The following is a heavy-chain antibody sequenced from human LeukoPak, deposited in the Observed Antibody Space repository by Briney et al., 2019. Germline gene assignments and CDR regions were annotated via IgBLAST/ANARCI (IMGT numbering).Heavy chain of an antibody. CDR3: ARSSMVRGVHNNWSDP. V-gene: IGHV4-34*01. CDR1: GGSFSGYY. Sequence: SETLSLTCAVYGGSFSGYYWSWIRQPPGKGLEWIGEINHSGSTNYNPSLKSRVTISVDTSKNQFSLKLSSVTAADTAVYYCARSSMVRGVHNNWSDPWGQGTLVTVSS. CDR2: INHSGST. D-gene: IGHD3-10*01. J-gene: IGHJ5*02.